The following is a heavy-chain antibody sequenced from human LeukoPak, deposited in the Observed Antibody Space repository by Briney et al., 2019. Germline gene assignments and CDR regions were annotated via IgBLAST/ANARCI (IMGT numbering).Heavy chain of an antibody. D-gene: IGHD2-21*02. Sequence: SETLSLTCTVSGGSISSYYWSWIRQPPGKGLEWIGYIYYSGSTNYNPSLKSRVTISVDTSKNQFSLKLSSVTAADTAVYYCARALDDSTCWFDPWGQGTLVTVSS. V-gene: IGHV4-59*01. CDR2: IYYSGST. CDR1: GGSISSYY. CDR3: ARALDDSTCWFDP. J-gene: IGHJ5*02.